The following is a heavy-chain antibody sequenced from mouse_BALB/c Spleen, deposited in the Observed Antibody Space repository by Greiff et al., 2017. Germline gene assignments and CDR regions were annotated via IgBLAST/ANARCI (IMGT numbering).Heavy chain of an antibody. J-gene: IGHJ4*01. CDR1: GFTFSSFG. V-gene: IGHV5-17*02. CDR3: ARHGPYAMDY. Sequence: EVQRVESGGGLVQPGGSRKLSCAASGFTFSSFGMHWVRQAPEKGLEWVAYISSGSSTIYYADTVKGRFTISRDNPKNTLFLQMTSLRSEDTAMYYCARHGPYAMDYWGQGTSVTVSS. CDR2: ISSGSSTI. D-gene: IGHD1-1*02.